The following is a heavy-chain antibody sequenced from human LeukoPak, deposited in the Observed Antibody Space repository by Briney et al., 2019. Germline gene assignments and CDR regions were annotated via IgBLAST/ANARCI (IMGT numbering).Heavy chain of an antibody. D-gene: IGHD3-10*01. CDR2: IWYDGSNK. CDR1: GFTFSSYG. Sequence: QPGRSLRLSFAASGFTFSSYGMHWVRQAPGKGLELVAVIWYDGSNKYYAYSLKGRFTISRDNSKNTLDLQMNRLRAEDTAVYYCARLRGSGSYYYKGYFADWGQGTLVTVSS. V-gene: IGHV3-33*01. J-gene: IGHJ4*02. CDR3: ARLRGSGSYYYKGYFAD.